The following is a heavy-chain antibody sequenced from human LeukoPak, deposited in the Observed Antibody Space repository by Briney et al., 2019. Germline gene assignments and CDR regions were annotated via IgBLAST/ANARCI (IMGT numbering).Heavy chain of an antibody. J-gene: IGHJ5*02. V-gene: IGHV2-5*02. CDR1: GLSLSTSAVG. CDR2: IYWDDDK. Sequence: SGPTLVNPTQTLTLTCTFSGLSLSTSAVGVGWIRQPPGKALEWLALIYWDDDKRYSPSLKSRLTITKDTSKNQVVLTMTNMDPVDTATYYCAHGIAAAGTEWFDPWGQGTLVTVSS. D-gene: IGHD6-13*01. CDR3: AHGIAAAGTEWFDP.